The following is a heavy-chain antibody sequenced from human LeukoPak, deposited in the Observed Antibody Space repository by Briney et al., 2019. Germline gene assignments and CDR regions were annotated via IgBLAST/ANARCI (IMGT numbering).Heavy chain of an antibody. CDR1: GYTFTGYY. V-gene: IGHV1-69*13. J-gene: IGHJ4*02. CDR2: IIPIFGTA. Sequence: SVKVSCKASGYTFTGYYMHWVRQAPGQGLEWMGGIIPIFGTANYAQKFQGRVTITADESTSTAYMELSSLRSEDTAVYYCARGRALDYDFWSGYFNFDYWGQGTLVTVSS. D-gene: IGHD3-3*01. CDR3: ARGRALDYDFWSGYFNFDY.